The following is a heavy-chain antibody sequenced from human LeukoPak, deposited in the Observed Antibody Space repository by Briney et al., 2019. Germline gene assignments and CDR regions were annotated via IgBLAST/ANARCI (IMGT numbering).Heavy chain of an antibody. Sequence: ASVKVSCKSSGCTFSSYAISWVRQAPGQGLEWMGGIIPIFGTANYAQKFQGRVTITTDESTSTAYMELSSLRSEDTAVYYCAAGDRFSYYYYMDVWGKGTTVTVSS. CDR3: AAGDRFSYYYYMDV. CDR1: GCTFSSYA. J-gene: IGHJ6*03. V-gene: IGHV1-69*05. D-gene: IGHD2-21*02. CDR2: IIPIFGTA.